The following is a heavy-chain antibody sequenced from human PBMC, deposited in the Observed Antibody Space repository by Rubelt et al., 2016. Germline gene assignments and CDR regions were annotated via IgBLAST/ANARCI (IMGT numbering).Heavy chain of an antibody. CDR2: ISSSSSTI. V-gene: IGHV3-48*04. Sequence: GLEWVSYISSSSSTIYYADSVKGRFTISRDNAKNSLYLQMNSLRAEDTAVYYCARERAVGYYYYYYGMDVWGQGTTVTVSS. D-gene: IGHD6-19*01. CDR3: ARERAVGYYYYYYGMDV. J-gene: IGHJ6*02.